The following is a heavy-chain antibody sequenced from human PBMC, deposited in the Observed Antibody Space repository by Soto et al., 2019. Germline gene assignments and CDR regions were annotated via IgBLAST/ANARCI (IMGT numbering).Heavy chain of an antibody. J-gene: IGHJ4*02. CDR3: ARGAGYPFYFDP. D-gene: IGHD3-9*01. CDR2: IYYSGST. V-gene: IGHV4-31*03. Sequence: PSETLSLTCTVSGGSISSGGPYWTWVRQHPGEGLEWIGYIYYSGSTYYNPSLKSRVKLSVDTSKNQFSLNLSSVTAADTAVYYCARGAGYPFYFDPWGQGTLVTVSS. CDR1: GGSISSGGPY.